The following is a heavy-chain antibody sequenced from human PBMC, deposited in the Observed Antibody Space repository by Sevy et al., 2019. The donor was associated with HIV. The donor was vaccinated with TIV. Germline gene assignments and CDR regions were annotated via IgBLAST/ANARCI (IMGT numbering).Heavy chain of an antibody. Sequence: GGSLRLSCAVSGFTLSSYSLNWVRQAPGKGLEWVSYISRSGTTRHYADSVRGRFTISRDDAKNSLYLQMSSLRDEDTAVYYCARDDTASYLPVSWGQGTLVTVSS. D-gene: IGHD3-10*01. J-gene: IGHJ4*02. V-gene: IGHV3-48*02. CDR2: ISRSGTTR. CDR3: ARDDTASYLPVS. CDR1: GFTLSSYS.